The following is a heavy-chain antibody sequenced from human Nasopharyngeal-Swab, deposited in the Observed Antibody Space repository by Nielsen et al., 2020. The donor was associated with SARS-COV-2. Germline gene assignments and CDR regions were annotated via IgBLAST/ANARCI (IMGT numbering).Heavy chain of an antibody. CDR2: ISYDGSNK. V-gene: IGHV3-30-3*01. D-gene: IGHD3-22*01. Sequence: VRQAPGKGLEWVAVISYDGSNKYYADSVKGRFTISRDNSKNTLYLQMNSLRAEDTAVYYCARDQYYYDSSGGEGYFDYWGQGTLVTVSS. J-gene: IGHJ4*02. CDR3: ARDQYYYDSSGGEGYFDY.